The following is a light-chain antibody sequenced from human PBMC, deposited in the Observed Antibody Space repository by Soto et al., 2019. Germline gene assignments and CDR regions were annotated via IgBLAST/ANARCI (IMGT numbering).Light chain of an antibody. CDR2: GAS. V-gene: IGKV3-20*01. Sequence: DIVLTQSPGTLSLSPGDRATLSCRASQSVSSSYLAWYQQKPGRAPRLLIYGASSRATGIPDRFSGSGSGTDFTLTISRLEPEDFAVYYCQQYGSSLLFTFGPGTKVDIK. CDR1: QSVSSSY. J-gene: IGKJ3*01. CDR3: QQYGSSLLFT.